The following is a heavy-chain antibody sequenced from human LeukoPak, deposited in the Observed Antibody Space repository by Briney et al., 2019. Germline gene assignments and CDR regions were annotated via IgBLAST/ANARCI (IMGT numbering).Heavy chain of an antibody. J-gene: IGHJ6*02. D-gene: IGHD4-17*01. V-gene: IGHV3-23*01. CDR1: GFTFSSYA. CDR2: ISGSGGST. CDR3: AGDITVTTPPYYYYGMDV. Sequence: GGSLRLSCAASGFTFSSYAMSWVRQAPGKGLEWVSAISGSGGSTYYADSVKGRFTISRDNAKNSLYLQMNSLRAEDTAVYYCAGDITVTTPPYYYYGMDVWGQGTTVTVSS.